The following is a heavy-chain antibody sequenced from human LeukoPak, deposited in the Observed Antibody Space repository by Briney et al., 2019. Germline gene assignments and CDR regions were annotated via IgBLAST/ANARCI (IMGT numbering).Heavy chain of an antibody. CDR1: GFTFSSYG. D-gene: IGHD4-17*01. V-gene: IGHV3-30*02. CDR3: AKARLVTTHFDY. Sequence: GGSLRLSCAASGFTFSSYGMHWVRQAPGKGLEWVAFIRYDGSNKYYADSVKCRFTISRDNSKNTLYLQMNSLRAEDTAVYYCAKARLVTTHFDYWGQGTLVTVSS. J-gene: IGHJ4*02. CDR2: IRYDGSNK.